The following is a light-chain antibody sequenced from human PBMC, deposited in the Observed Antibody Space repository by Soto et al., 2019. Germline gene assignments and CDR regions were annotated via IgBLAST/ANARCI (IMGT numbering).Light chain of an antibody. V-gene: IGKV3-15*01. CDR2: GAS. J-gene: IGKJ1*01. CDR3: QQYNTPGT. CDR1: QSVSSN. Sequence: EIVMTQSPATLSVSPGERATLSCRASQSVSSNLAWYQQKPGQAPRLLIYGASTRATGIPARFSGSGSGTEFTLTISSLQSADFAVYYCQQYNTPGTFGQGTKVEIK.